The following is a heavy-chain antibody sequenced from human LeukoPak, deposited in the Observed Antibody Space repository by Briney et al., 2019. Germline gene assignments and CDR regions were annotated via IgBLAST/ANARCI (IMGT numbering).Heavy chain of an antibody. CDR2: ISSSSSTI. J-gene: IGHJ4*02. D-gene: IGHD3-3*01. CDR1: GFTFSSYS. CDR3: ARVNYDFWSGYSWYFDY. Sequence: GGSLRLSCAASGFTFSSYSMNWVRQAPGKGLEWVSYISSSSSTIYYADSVKGRFTISRDNAKNSLYLQMNSLRAEDTAVYYCARVNYDFWSGYSWYFDYWGQGTLVTVSS. V-gene: IGHV3-48*04.